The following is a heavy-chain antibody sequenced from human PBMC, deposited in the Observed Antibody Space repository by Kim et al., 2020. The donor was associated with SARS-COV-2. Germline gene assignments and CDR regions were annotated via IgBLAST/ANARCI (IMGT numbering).Heavy chain of an antibody. CDR1: GFTFSSYS. CDR3: ARVYSTTNYYDSSGFDY. J-gene: IGHJ4*02. CDR2: ISSSSSYI. V-gene: IGHV3-21*01. Sequence: GGSLRLSCAASGFTFSSYSMNWVRQAPGKGLEWVSSISSSSSYIYYADSVKGRFTISRDNAKNSLYLQMNSLRAEDTAVYYCARVYSTTNYYDSSGFDYWGQGTLVTVSS. D-gene: IGHD3-22*01.